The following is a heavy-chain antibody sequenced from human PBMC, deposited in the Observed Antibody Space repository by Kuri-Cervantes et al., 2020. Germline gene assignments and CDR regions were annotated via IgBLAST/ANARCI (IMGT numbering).Heavy chain of an antibody. CDR3: ARDSGWPFDD. D-gene: IGHD6-19*01. J-gene: IGHJ4*02. CDR2: IIPIFGTA. CDR1: GGTFSSYA. Sequence: SVKVSCKASGGTFSSYAISWVRQAPGQGLEWMGGIIPIFGTANYAQKFQGRVTITTDESTSTVFMELRSLRSDDTAVYYCARDSGWPFDDRGQGTVVTVSS. V-gene: IGHV1-69*05.